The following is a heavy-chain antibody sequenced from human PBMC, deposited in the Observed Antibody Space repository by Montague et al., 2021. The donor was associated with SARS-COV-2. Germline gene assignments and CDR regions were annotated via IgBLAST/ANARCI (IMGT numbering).Heavy chain of an antibody. CDR2: IYTSGST. V-gene: IGHV4-4*07. D-gene: IGHD3-3*01. Sequence: SETLSLTCTVSGGSISSYYWSWIRQPPGKGLEWIGRIYTSGSTNYNPSLQSRVTMSVDTSKNQFSLKLSSVTAADTAVYYCARAGGLTIVGVGLNYYYYMDVWGQGTTVTVSS. CDR3: ARAGGLTIVGVGLNYYYYMDV. J-gene: IGHJ6*03. CDR1: GGSISSYY.